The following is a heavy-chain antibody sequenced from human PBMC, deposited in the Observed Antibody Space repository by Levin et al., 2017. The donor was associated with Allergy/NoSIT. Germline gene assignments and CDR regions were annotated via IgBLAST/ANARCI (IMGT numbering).Heavy chain of an antibody. CDR2: INPSGGST. D-gene: IGHD4-17*01. CDR3: ARGDYGDRGSYYFDY. J-gene: IGHJ4*02. V-gene: IGHV1-46*01. Sequence: ASVKVSCKASGYTFTSYYMHWVRQAPGQGLEWMGIINPSGGSTSYAQKFQGRVTMTRDTSTSTVCMELSSLRSEDTAVYYCARGDYGDRGSYYFDYWGQGTLVTVSS. CDR1: GYTFTSYY.